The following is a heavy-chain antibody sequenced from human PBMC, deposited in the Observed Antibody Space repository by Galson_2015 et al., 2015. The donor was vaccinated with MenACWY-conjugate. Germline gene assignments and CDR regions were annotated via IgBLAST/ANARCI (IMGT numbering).Heavy chain of an antibody. J-gene: IGHJ6*02. D-gene: IGHD3-10*02. CDR1: GYSFTHYW. CDR3: AKSGSGTYPFYYVALDV. CDR2: IYPGDSDT. Sequence: QSGAEVTKPGESLTISCKGFGYSFTHYWIGWVRQMPGKGLEWMGIIYPGDSDTRYSPSFQGQVTISADKSIKTAYLQWSSLKASDTATYYCAKSGSGTYPFYYVALDVWGQGTTVTVSS. V-gene: IGHV5-51*01.